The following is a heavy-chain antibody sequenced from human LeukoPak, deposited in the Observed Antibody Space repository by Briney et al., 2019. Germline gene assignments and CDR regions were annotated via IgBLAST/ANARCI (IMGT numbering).Heavy chain of an antibody. J-gene: IGHJ5*02. CDR1: GGSINNYY. D-gene: IGHD1-7*01. CDR2: IYYSGST. V-gene: IGHV4-59*12. Sequence: SETLSLTCTVSGGSINNYYWSWIRQPPGKGLEWIGYIYYSGSTNYNPSLKSRVTISLDTSKNQFSLKLSSVTAADTAVYYCARDIQNWDYDWFDPWGQGTLVTVSS. CDR3: ARDIQNWDYDWFDP.